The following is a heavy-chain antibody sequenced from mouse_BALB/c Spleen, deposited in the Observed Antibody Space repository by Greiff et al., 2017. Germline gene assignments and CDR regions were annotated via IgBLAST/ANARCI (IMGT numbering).Heavy chain of an antibody. V-gene: IGHV4-1*02. J-gene: IGHJ4*01. CDR2: INPDSSTI. CDR3: ARRGLARAMDY. Sequence: EVHLVESGRGLVQPARSLSLSCAVSGFAFTRYWLSWVRQAPGKGLEWIGEINPDSSTINYTPSLKDKFIISRDNAKNTLYLQMSKVRSEDTALYYGARRGLARAMDYWGQGTSVTVSS. CDR1: GFAFTRYW. D-gene: IGHD3-3*01.